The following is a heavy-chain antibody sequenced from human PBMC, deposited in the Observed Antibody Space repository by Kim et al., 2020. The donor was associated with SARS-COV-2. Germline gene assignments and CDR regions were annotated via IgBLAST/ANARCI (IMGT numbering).Heavy chain of an antibody. J-gene: IGHJ2*01. V-gene: IGHV3-30*04. CDR1: GFTFSSYA. D-gene: IGHD1-26*01. CDR3: ARVLRSYGLYWYFDL. CDR2: ISYDGSNK. Sequence: GGSLRLSCAASGFTFSSYAMHWVRQAPGKGLEWVAVISYDGSNKYYADSVKGRFTISRDNSKNTLYLQMNSLRAEDTAVYYCARVLRSYGLYWYFDLWGRGTPVTVSS.